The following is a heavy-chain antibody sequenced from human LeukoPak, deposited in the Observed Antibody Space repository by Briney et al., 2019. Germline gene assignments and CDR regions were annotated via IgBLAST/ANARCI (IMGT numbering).Heavy chain of an antibody. Sequence: SETLSLTCTVSGGSISSGDYYWSWIRQPPGKGLEWIGYIYYSGSTYYNPSLKSRVTISVDTSKNQFSLKLSSVTAADTAVYYCAGSDGYNYNAYWGQGTLVTVSS. D-gene: IGHD5-24*01. CDR1: GGSISSGDYY. J-gene: IGHJ4*02. CDR2: IYYSGST. V-gene: IGHV4-30-4*01. CDR3: AGSDGYNYNAY.